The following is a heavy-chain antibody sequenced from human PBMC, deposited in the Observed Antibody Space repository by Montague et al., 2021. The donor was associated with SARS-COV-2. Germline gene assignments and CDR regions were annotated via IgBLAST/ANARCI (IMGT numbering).Heavy chain of an antibody. CDR3: ARDQGGSGSSGYYYYGIDV. V-gene: IGHV3-48*04. J-gene: IGHJ6*02. CDR1: GFTFSSYS. D-gene: IGHD6-19*01. Sequence: SLRLSCAASGFTFSSYSMHWVRQAPGKGLEWVSYISSSSNNIYYADSVQGRFTISRDNAKNSLYLQMNSLRAEDTAVYYCARDQGGSGSSGYYYYGIDVWGQGTTVTVSS. CDR2: ISSSSNNI.